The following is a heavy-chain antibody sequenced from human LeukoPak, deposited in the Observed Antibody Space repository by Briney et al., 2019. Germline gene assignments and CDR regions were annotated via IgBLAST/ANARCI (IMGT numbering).Heavy chain of an antibody. V-gene: IGHV3-53*04. CDR2: IYAGGST. CDR1: GFTVSSNY. J-gene: IGHJ4*02. Sequence: GGSLRLSCAASGFTVSSNYMSWVRQAPGKGLEWISVIYAGGSTYYADSVQGRFTISRHSSKNTLYLQMNSLRAEDTAVYYCAVSQSHASLGLFDYWGQGTLVAVSS. D-gene: IGHD3-10*01. CDR3: AVSQSHASLGLFDY.